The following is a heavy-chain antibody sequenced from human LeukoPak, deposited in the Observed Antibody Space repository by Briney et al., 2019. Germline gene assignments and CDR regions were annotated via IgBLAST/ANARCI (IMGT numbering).Heavy chain of an antibody. J-gene: IGHJ4*02. CDR2: INPNSGGT. CDR1: GYTFTGYY. CDR3: ARGVAARLYYFDY. Sequence: ASVKVSCKASGYTFTGYYMHWVRQAPGQGLEWMGRINPNSGGTNYAQKFQGRVTMTRDTSISTAYMELSRLRSDDTAVYYCARGVAARLYYFDYWGQGTLVTVSS. V-gene: IGHV1-2*06. D-gene: IGHD6-6*01.